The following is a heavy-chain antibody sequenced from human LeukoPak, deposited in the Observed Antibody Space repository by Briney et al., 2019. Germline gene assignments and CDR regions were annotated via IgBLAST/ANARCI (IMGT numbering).Heavy chain of an antibody. J-gene: IGHJ3*02. CDR3: ARECGGDCYVAGGGDDAFDI. D-gene: IGHD2-21*01. Sequence: SVKVSCKASGGTFTSYAISWVRQAPGQGLEWMGEIIPIFGTANYAQKFQGRVTITTDESTSTAYMELSSLRSEDTAVYYCARECGGDCYVAGGGDDAFDIWGQGTMVTVSS. CDR2: IIPIFGTA. V-gene: IGHV1-69*05. CDR1: GGTFTSYA.